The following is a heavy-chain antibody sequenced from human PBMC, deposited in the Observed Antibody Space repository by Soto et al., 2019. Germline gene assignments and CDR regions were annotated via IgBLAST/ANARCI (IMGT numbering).Heavy chain of an antibody. Sequence: QVQLVQSGAEVKKPGASVKVSCKASGYTFTSYAMHWVRQAPGQRLEWMGWINAGNGNTKYSQKFQGRVTITRETSATTAYLELSSLRSEDTAVYYCARSHSLAARRSHGRSYCYMDVWGKGTTVTVSS. D-gene: IGHD6-6*01. J-gene: IGHJ6*03. V-gene: IGHV1-3*01. CDR1: GYTFTSYA. CDR3: ARSHSLAARRSHGRSYCYMDV. CDR2: INAGNGNT.